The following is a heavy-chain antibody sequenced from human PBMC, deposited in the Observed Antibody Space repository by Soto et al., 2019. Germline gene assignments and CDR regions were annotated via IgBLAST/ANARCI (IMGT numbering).Heavy chain of an antibody. CDR3: ARRDYYDSTGYYGD. V-gene: IGHV4-4*02. CDR1: GGSISSDKW. J-gene: IGHJ4*02. Sequence: QMQLQESGPGLVKPSGTLSLTCAVSGGSISSDKWWNWVRQPPGKGLEWIGEVHRSGSTNSNPSLKSRVTMSVDKSQNHFSLKLSSVTAADTAVYYWARRDYYDSTGYYGDWGQGTPVTVSS. CDR2: VHRSGST. D-gene: IGHD3-22*01.